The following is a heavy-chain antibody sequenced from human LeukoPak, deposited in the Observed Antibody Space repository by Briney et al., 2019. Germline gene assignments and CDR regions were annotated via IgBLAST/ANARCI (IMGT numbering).Heavy chain of an antibody. CDR3: AKIHDFWSGYYYFDY. CDR1: GFTFSSEA. J-gene: IGHJ4*02. D-gene: IGHD3-3*01. CDR2: ISPAGGTT. Sequence: PGGSLRLSCAVSGFTFSSEAMGWVRQLPGGGLEWVSTISPAGGTTYYAESMKGRFTISRDNSKSTLYLQMNSLRVEDTAVYYCAKIHDFWSGYYYFDYWGQGTLVTVSS. V-gene: IGHV3-23*01.